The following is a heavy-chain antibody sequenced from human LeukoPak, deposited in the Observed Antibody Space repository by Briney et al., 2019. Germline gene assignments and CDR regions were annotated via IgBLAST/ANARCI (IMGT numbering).Heavy chain of an antibody. CDR2: IWYDGSNK. CDR3: AREFVGHYYDSSGYYYVPPRVYYYYYMDV. D-gene: IGHD3-22*01. CDR1: GFTFSSYG. J-gene: IGHJ6*03. Sequence: GSLRLSCAASGFTFSSYGMHWVRQAPGKGLEWEAVIWYDGSNKYYADSVKGRFTISRDNSKSTLYLQMNSLRAEDTAVYYCAREFVGHYYDSSGYYYVPPRVYYYYYMDVWGKGTTVTVSS. V-gene: IGHV3-33*01.